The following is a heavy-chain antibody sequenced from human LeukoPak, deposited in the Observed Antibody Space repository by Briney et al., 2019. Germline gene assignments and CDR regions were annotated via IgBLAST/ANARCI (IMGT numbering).Heavy chain of an antibody. CDR1: GFTFSSYS. CDR2: ISSSSSYI. D-gene: IGHD6-13*01. J-gene: IGHJ6*03. Sequence: PGGSLRLSCAASGFTFSSYSMNWVRQAPGKGLEWVSSISSSSSYIYYADSVKGRFTISRDNAKNSLYLQMNSLRAEDTAVYYCARVRVKQQLVRKTYYYYYMDVWGKGTTVTISS. V-gene: IGHV3-21*01. CDR3: ARVRVKQQLVRKTYYYYYMDV.